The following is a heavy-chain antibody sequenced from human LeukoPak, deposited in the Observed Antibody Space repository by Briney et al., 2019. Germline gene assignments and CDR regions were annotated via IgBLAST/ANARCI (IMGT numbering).Heavy chain of an antibody. Sequence: NPSETLSLTCTVSGGSISSGSYYWSWIRQPAGKGLEWIGRIYTSGSTNYNPSLKSRVTISVDTSKNQFSLKLSSVTAADTAVYYCASRGVVGDPRAYYFDYWGQGTLVTVSS. CDR1: GGSISSGSYY. V-gene: IGHV4-61*02. D-gene: IGHD3-10*01. J-gene: IGHJ4*02. CDR2: IYTSGST. CDR3: ASRGVVGDPRAYYFDY.